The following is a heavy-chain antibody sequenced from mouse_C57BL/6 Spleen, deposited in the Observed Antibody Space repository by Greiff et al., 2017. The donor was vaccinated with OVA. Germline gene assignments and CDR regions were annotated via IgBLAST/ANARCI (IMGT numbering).Heavy chain of an antibody. CDR3: ASRYYGMMDY. V-gene: IGHV1-69*01. J-gene: IGHJ4*01. CDR1: GYTFTSYW. Sequence: QVQLQQPGAELVMPGASVKLSCKASGYTFTSYWMHLVKQRPGQGLEWIGEIDPSDSYTNYNQKFKGKSTLTVDKSSSTAYMQLRSLTSEDSAVYYCASRYYGMMDYWGQGTSVTVSS. D-gene: IGHD1-1*01. CDR2: IDPSDSYT.